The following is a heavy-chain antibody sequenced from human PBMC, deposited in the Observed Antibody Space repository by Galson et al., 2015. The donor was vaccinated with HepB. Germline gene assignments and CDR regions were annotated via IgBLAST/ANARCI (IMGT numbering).Heavy chain of an antibody. CDR1: GFTFSSYG. J-gene: IGHJ6*03. CDR3: AKWARYCSSTSCYGSYYYYYMDV. Sequence: SLRLSCAASGFTFSSYGMHWVRQAPGKGLEWVAVISYDGSNKYYADSVKGRFTISRDNSKNTLYLQMNSLRAEDTAVYYCAKWARYCSSTSCYGSYYYYYMDVWGKGTTVTVSS. CDR2: ISYDGSNK. V-gene: IGHV3-30*18. D-gene: IGHD2-2*01.